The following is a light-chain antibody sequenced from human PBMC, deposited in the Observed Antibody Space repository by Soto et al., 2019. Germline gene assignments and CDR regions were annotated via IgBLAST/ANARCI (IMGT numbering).Light chain of an antibody. J-gene: IGKJ2*01. V-gene: IGKV2-28*01. Sequence: DIVMTQSPLSLPVTPGEPASISCRSSQSLLHSVGYNYLDWYLQKPGQSPQLLIFLGSNRASGVPDRFSGSVSGTDFTLKISRVEAEDVGVYYCMQALQTPYTFGQGTKLEIK. CDR2: LGS. CDR3: MQALQTPYT. CDR1: QSLLHSVGYNY.